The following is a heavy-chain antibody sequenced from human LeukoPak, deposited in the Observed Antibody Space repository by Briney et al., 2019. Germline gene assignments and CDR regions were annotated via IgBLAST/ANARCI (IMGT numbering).Heavy chain of an antibody. Sequence: GGSLRLSCAASGFTFSDYYMSWIRQAPGKGLEWVSYISSSGSTIYYADSVKGRFTISRDNAKNSLYLQMNSLRAEDTAVYYCARVERYFDWSDAFDIWGQGTMVTVSS. J-gene: IGHJ3*02. V-gene: IGHV3-11*04. D-gene: IGHD3-9*01. CDR2: ISSSGSTI. CDR1: GFTFSDYY. CDR3: ARVERYFDWSDAFDI.